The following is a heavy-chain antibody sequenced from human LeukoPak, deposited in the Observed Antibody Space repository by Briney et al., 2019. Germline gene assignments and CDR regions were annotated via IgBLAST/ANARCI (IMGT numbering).Heavy chain of an antibody. Sequence: SVKVSCKASGGTFSSYAISWVRQAPGQGLEWMGRIIPIFGTANYAQKFQGRVTITTDESTSTAYMELSSLRSEDAAVYYCARVGIDYYDSSGYGVDPWGQGTLVTVSS. CDR1: GGTFSSYA. J-gene: IGHJ5*02. V-gene: IGHV1-69*05. D-gene: IGHD3-22*01. CDR3: ARVGIDYYDSSGYGVDP. CDR2: IIPIFGTA.